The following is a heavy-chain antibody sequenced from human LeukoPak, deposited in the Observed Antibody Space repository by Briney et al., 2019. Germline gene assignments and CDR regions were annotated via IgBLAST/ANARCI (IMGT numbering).Heavy chain of an antibody. J-gene: IGHJ4*01. V-gene: IGHV1-18*01. D-gene: IGHD4-17*01. CDR3: ARDRVGGDLTGVSLY. Sequence: AAVPVSCKASGYPFDNFGLTWVRQAPGQGLEWMGWISAYNGNTHYAQKFRGRLTLTTETSTSTAYLELRSLKSDDTAVYYCARDRVGGDLTGVSLYWGQGTLVTVST. CDR1: GYPFDNFG. CDR2: ISAYNGNT.